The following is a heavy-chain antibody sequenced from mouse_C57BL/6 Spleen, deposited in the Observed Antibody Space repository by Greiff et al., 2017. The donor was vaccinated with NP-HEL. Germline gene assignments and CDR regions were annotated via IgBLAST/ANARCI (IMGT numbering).Heavy chain of an antibody. V-gene: IGHV1-69*01. D-gene: IGHD1-1*01. Sequence: QVQLQQPGAELVMPGASVKLSCKASGYTFTSYWMHWVKQRPGQGLEWIGEIDPSDSYTNYNQKFKGKSTLTVDKSSSTAYMQLSSLTSEDSAVYYCARGLRFYGSSLYYFDYWGQGTTLTVSS. CDR2: IDPSDSYT. CDR1: GYTFTSYW. CDR3: ARGLRFYGSSLYYFDY. J-gene: IGHJ2*01.